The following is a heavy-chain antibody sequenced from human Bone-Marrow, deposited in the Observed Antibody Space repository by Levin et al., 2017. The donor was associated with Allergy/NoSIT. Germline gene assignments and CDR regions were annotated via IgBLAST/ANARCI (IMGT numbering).Heavy chain of an antibody. CDR2: IYYSEST. CDR1: GASISTNNYY. V-gene: IGHV4-39*01. D-gene: IGHD4-23*01. J-gene: IGHJ6*02. Sequence: ASETLSLTCTVSGASISTNNYYWGWVRQPPGKGLEWIGSIYYSESTYYTPSLKSRVTISVDTSKNQFSLKVRSVTAADTAVYYCGGHAALRDYGGEKYRGAMDVWGQGTTVTVSS. CDR3: GGHAALRDYGGEKYRGAMDV.